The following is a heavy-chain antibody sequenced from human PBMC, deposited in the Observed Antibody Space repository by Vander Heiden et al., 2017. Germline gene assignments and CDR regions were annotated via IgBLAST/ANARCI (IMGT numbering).Heavy chain of an antibody. CDR2: IRSSSSYI. D-gene: IGHD3-16*01. Sequence: EVPLVESGGGLVNPGGSLRLSCAASGFTFSRYRMNWVRQAPGKGLEGVLAIRSSSSYIYYADSVKCRFTISRDNAKNSLYLQMNSLRAEDTAVYYCARVGDEYVDNGFPRYFDYWGQGNLVTVSS. J-gene: IGHJ4*02. CDR1: GFTFSRYR. V-gene: IGHV3-21*01. CDR3: ARVGDEYVDNGFPRYFDY.